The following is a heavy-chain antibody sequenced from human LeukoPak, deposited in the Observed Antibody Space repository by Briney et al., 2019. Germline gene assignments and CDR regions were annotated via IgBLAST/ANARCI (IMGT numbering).Heavy chain of an antibody. D-gene: IGHD6-13*01. CDR1: GYTFFNYY. CDR2: ISPSGGST. V-gene: IGHV1-46*01. CDR3: ARNVAAAEDYFDY. Sequence: ASVKVSCKASGYTFFNYYMHWVRQAPGQGLEWMGTISPSGGSTFYAQTLQDRVTMTTDTSTSTVFMELSGLRSEDTAVYYCARNVAAAEDYFDYWGQGTLVTVSS. J-gene: IGHJ4*02.